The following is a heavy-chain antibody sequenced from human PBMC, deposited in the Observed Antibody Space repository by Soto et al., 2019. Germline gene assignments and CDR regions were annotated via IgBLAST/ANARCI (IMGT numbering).Heavy chain of an antibody. CDR2: ISGIGGST. Sequence: GGSLRLSCAASGFTFSSYAMSWVRQAPGKGLEWVSAISGIGGSTYYADSVKGRFTISRDNSKNTLYLQMNSLRAEDTAVYYCAKTIAAHSSFDYWGQGTLVTVSS. CDR1: GFTFSSYA. D-gene: IGHD6-6*01. J-gene: IGHJ4*02. CDR3: AKTIAAHSSFDY. V-gene: IGHV3-23*01.